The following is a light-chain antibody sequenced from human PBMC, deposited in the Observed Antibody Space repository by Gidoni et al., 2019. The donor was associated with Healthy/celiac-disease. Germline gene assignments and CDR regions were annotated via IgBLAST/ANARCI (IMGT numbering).Light chain of an antibody. CDR3: QQSYSTPET. V-gene: IGKV1-39*01. Sequence: DIQMTQSPSSLSASVGDRVTITCRASQSSSSYLNWYQQKPGKAPKLLIYAASSLQSGVPSRFSGSGSGTDFTLTSSSLQPEDFATYYCQQSYSTPETFGQGTKVEIK. CDR2: AAS. CDR1: QSSSSY. J-gene: IGKJ1*01.